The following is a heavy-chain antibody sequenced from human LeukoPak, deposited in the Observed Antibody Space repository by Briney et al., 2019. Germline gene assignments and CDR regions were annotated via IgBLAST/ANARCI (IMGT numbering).Heavy chain of an antibody. J-gene: IGHJ3*02. CDR2: IYYSGST. CDR3: ARDFANDFWSGDRAFDI. D-gene: IGHD3-3*01. V-gene: IGHV4-59*01. CDR1: GGSISSYY. Sequence: PSETLSLTCTVSGGSISSYYWSWIRQPPGKGLEWIGYIYYSGSTNYNPSLKSRVTISVDTSKNQFSLKLSSVTAADTAVYYCARDFANDFWSGDRAFDIWGQGTMVTVPS.